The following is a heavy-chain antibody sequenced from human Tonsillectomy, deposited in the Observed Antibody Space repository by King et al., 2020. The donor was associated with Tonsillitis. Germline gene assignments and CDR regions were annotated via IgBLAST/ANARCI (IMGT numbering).Heavy chain of an antibody. V-gene: IGHV3-48*01. D-gene: IGHD3/OR15-3a*01. J-gene: IGHJ4*02. CDR2: ISVSSGII. CDR1: GFPFSTYS. Sequence: VQLVESGGGLVQPGGSLRLSCAASGFPFSTYSMNWVRQAPGKGLEWVSYISVSSGIISYADSVKGRFTISTDSAKNSLFLQMNSLRAEDTAVYCCARDWTYAFDYWGQGSLVTVSS. CDR3: ARDWTYAFDY.